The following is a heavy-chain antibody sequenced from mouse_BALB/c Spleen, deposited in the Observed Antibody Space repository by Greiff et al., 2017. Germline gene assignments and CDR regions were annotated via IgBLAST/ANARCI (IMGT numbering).Heavy chain of an antibody. D-gene: IGHD1-1*01. CDR3: ARRGDDYDGSSYDYYAMDY. CDR1: GFSLSTSGMG. J-gene: IGHJ4*01. V-gene: IGHV8-12*01. CDR2: IYWDDDK. Sequence: QVTLKESGPGILQPSQTLSLTCSFSGFSLSTSGMGVSWIRQPSGKGLEWLAHIYWDDDKRYNPSLKSRITISKDTSRNQVFLKITSVDTADTATYYCARRGDDYDGSSYDYYAMDYWGQGTSVTVSS.